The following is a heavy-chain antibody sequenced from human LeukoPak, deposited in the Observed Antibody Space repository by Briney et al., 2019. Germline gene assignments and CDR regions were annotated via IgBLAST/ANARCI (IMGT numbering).Heavy chain of an antibody. D-gene: IGHD5-18*01. Sequence: GGSLRLSCAASGFTFSSYWMHWVRQAPGKGLVWVSRINTDGSSTSYADSVKGRFTISRDNAKNTLYLQMNSLRAEDTAVYYCARVVTAMALDCRGQETRVTVSS. CDR3: ARVVTAMALDC. J-gene: IGHJ4*02. V-gene: IGHV3-74*01. CDR1: GFTFSSYW. CDR2: INTDGSST.